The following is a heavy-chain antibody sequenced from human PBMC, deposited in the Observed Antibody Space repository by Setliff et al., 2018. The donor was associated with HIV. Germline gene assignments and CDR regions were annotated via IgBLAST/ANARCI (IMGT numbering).Heavy chain of an antibody. D-gene: IGHD2-21*01. CDR1: GYTFTRYA. Sequence: ASVKVSCKASGYTFTRYAIHWVRQAPGQRLEWMGWINAGNGNTEYSQKFQGRVIITRDTSATTAYMELYSLRSEDTAVYYCARGTYCGGDCYSSLLASYYFDYWGQETLFTVSS. CDR2: INAGNGNT. J-gene: IGHJ4*02. CDR3: ARGTYCGGDCYSSLLASYYFDY. V-gene: IGHV1-3*01.